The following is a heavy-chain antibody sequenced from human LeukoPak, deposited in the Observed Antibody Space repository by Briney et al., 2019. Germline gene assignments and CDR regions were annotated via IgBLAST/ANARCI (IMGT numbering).Heavy chain of an antibody. CDR1: GFTVSSNY. J-gene: IGHJ4*02. Sequence: SGGSLRLSCAASGFTVSSNYMNWVRQAPGKGLEWVSVIYTGVNTYYADSVKGRFTISRDNSKNTLYLQMNSLRAEDTAVYYCARDLRSSGYWGQGTLVTVSS. CDR3: ARDLRSSGY. D-gene: IGHD3-10*01. CDR2: IYTGVNT. V-gene: IGHV3-66*01.